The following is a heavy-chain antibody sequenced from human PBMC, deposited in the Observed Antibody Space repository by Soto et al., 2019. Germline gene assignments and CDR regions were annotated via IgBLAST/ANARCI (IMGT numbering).Heavy chain of an antibody. CDR2: ISSSTSHK. CDR3: ARCSAAAADYVDI. J-gene: IGHJ4*02. CDR1: GFTFSDYY. D-gene: IGHD6-13*01. Sequence: QVQLVESGGGLVKPGGSLRLSCAVSGFTFSDYYMTWIRQAPGKGLEWVSYISSSTSHKNYADSVKGRFTISRDNVKISLFLQMNSLRAKDTAVNYCARCSAAAADYVDIWGQGTLVTVSS. V-gene: IGHV3-11*05.